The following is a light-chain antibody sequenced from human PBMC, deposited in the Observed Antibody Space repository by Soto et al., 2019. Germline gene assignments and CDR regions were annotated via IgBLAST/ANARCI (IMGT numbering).Light chain of an antibody. Sequence: EMVMTQSPATLSVSPGERATLSCRASQNVNSNLAWYQQKPGQAPRLLIYGASTRATGIPARFSGSGSGTEFTLTISSLQSEDFAVYYCQQYNEWPFTSGPGTKVDIK. CDR1: QNVNSN. CDR3: QQYNEWPFT. CDR2: GAS. J-gene: IGKJ3*01. V-gene: IGKV3-15*01.